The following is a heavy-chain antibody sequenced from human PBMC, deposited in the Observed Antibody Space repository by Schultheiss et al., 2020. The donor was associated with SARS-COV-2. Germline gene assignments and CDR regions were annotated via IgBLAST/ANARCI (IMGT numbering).Heavy chain of an antibody. J-gene: IGHJ6*02. V-gene: IGHV3-23*01. Sequence: GSLRLSCAASGFTFSSYGMHWVRQAPGKGLEWVSAISGSGGSTYYADSVKGRFTISRDDSKNTLYLQMNSLRAEDTAIYYCAKSRIMATYYYYGMDVWGQGTTVTVSS. CDR2: ISGSGGST. D-gene: IGHD2-8*01. CDR1: GFTFSSYG. CDR3: AKSRIMATYYYYGMDV.